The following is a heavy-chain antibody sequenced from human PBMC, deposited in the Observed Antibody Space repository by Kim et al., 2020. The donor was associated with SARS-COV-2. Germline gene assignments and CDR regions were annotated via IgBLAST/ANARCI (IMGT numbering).Heavy chain of an antibody. D-gene: IGHD5-12*01. J-gene: IGHJ6*02. CDR3: ARGGSAVDIVATAFLGRGMDV. CDR1: GGSFSGYY. CDR2: INHSGST. Sequence: SETLSLTCAVYGGSFSGYYWSWIRQPPGKGLEWIGEINHSGSTNYNPSLKSRVTISVDTSKNQFSLKLSSVTAADTAVYYCARGGSAVDIVATAFLGRGMDVWGQGTTVTVSS. V-gene: IGHV4-34*01.